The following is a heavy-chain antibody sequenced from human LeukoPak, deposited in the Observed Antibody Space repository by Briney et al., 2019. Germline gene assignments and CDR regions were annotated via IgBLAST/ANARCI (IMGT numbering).Heavy chain of an antibody. CDR3: TRYCSSTSCYSHFDY. Sequence: GGSLRLSCTASGFTFGDYTMTWFRQAPGKGLEWVGFIRSKAYGGTTEYAASVKGRFTISRDDSKSIAYLQMNSLKTEDTAVYYCTRYCSSTSCYSHFDYWGQGTLVTVSS. D-gene: IGHD2-2*01. CDR1: GFTFGDYT. V-gene: IGHV3-49*03. J-gene: IGHJ4*02. CDR2: IRSKAYGGTT.